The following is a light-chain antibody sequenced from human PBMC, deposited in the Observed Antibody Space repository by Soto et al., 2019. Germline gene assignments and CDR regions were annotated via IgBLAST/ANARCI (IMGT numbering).Light chain of an antibody. CDR2: EVT. V-gene: IGLV2-23*02. CDR3: CSYAGPDTYV. J-gene: IGLJ1*01. Sequence: QSALTQPASVSGSPGQTITISCTGSTSDVGGFDLVSWYQQHPGKAPKLMIYEVTKRPSGVSDRFSGSKSGNTASLTISGLQAEDEADYYCCSYAGPDTYVFGTGTKFTVL. CDR1: TSDVGGFDL.